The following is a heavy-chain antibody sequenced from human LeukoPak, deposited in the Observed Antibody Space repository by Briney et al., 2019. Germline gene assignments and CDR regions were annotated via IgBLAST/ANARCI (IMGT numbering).Heavy chain of an antibody. Sequence: SETLSLTYTVSGYSISSGYYWGWIRQPPGKGLEWIGSIYHSGSTYYNPSLKSRVTISVDTSKNQFSLKLSSVTAADTAVYYCTRRPSMAPNWFDPWGQGTLVTVSS. V-gene: IGHV4-38-2*02. J-gene: IGHJ5*02. CDR1: GYSISSGYY. CDR2: IYHSGST. CDR3: TRRPSMAPNWFDP. D-gene: IGHD2/OR15-2a*01.